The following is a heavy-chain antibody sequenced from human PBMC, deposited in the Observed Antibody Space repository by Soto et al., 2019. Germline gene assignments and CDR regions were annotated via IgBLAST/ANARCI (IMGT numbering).Heavy chain of an antibody. CDR1: GFTFSSYS. J-gene: IGHJ5*02. CDR3: AREKAVTTSRCFDP. V-gene: IGHV3-48*02. CDR2: ISSSSSTI. Sequence: EVQLVESGGGLVQPGGSLRLSCAASGFTFSSYSMNWVRQAPGKGLEWVSYISSSSSTIYYADSVKGRFTISRDNAKNSLYLQMNSLRDEDTAVYYCAREKAVTTSRCFDPWGQGTLVTVSS. D-gene: IGHD6-19*01.